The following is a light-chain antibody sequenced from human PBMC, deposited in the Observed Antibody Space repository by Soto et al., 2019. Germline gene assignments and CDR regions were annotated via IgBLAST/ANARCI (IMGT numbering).Light chain of an antibody. Sequence: EMVMTQSPATLSVSPGERATLSCRASQSVGINLAWHQQKPGQAPRLLIFGASNRATGVPDRFTGSASGTDSTLTISSLEPEDFAVYYCQQRSNWPITFGQGTRLEIK. CDR1: QSVGIN. CDR2: GAS. J-gene: IGKJ5*01. CDR3: QQRSNWPIT. V-gene: IGKV3-11*01.